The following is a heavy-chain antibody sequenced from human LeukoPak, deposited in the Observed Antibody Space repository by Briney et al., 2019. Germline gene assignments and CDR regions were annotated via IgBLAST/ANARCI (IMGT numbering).Heavy chain of an antibody. CDR3: ARGVVPAEYYFAY. CDR1: GGSFSGYY. J-gene: IGHJ4*02. V-gene: IGHV4-34*01. CDR2: INHSGST. D-gene: IGHD2-2*01. Sequence: SETLSLTCAVYGGSFSGYYWSWIRQPPGKGLEWIGEINHSGSTNYNPSLKSRVTISVDTSKNQFSLKLSSVTAADTAVYYCARGVVPAEYYFAYWGQGTLVTVSS.